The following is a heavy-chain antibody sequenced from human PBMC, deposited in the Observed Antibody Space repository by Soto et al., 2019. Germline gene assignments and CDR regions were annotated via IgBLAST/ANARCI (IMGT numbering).Heavy chain of an antibody. J-gene: IGHJ3*01. CDR2: ISYDGSNK. V-gene: IGHV3-30-3*01. CDR1: GFTFSSYA. Sequence: QVQLVESGGGVVQPGRSLRLSCAASGFTFSSYAMHWVRQAPGKGLEWVAVISYDGSNKYYADSVKGRFTISRDNSKNTLYLQMNSLRAEETAVYYCARDYNWLLGHWGQGTMVTVSS. CDR3: ARDYNWLLGH. D-gene: IGHD3-9*01.